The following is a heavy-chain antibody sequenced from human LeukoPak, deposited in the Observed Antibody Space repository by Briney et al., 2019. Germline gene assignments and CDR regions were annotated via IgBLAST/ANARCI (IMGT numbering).Heavy chain of an antibody. CDR2: ISGSSSYI. V-gene: IGHV3-11*06. D-gene: IGHD6-19*01. Sequence: PGGSLRLSCAASGFTFSDYYMSWIRQAPGKGLEWVSSISGSSSYIYYADSVKGRFTISRDNAKSSLYLQMNSLRAEDTAVYYCAKVQSSGWYFRMDVWGKGTTVTISS. CDR1: GFTFSDYY. CDR3: AKVQSSGWYFRMDV. J-gene: IGHJ6*03.